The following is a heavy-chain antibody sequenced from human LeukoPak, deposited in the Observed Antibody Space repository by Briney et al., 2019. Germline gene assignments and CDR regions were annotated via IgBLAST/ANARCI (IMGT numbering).Heavy chain of an antibody. CDR1: GFTFSDHY. CDR2: IKQDGSEK. CDR3: ARMGGDSGFSFDY. J-gene: IGHJ4*02. V-gene: IGHV3-7*01. Sequence: GGSLRLSCAASGFTFSDHYMSWIRQAPGKGLEWVANIKQDGSEKYYVDSVKGRFTISRDNAKNSLYLQMNSLRAEDTAVYYCARMGGDSGFSFDYWGQGTLVTVSS. D-gene: IGHD5-12*01.